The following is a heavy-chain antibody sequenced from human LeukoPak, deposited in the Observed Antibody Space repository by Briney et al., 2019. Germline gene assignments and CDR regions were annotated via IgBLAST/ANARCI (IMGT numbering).Heavy chain of an antibody. V-gene: IGHV3-7*01. J-gene: IGHJ4*02. D-gene: IGHD2-15*01. CDR1: GFTFSSYW. Sequence: GGSLRLSCAASGFTFSSYWMSWVRQAPGKGLEWVANIKQDGSEKHYVDSVKGRLTISRDNAKNLLYLQMNSLRVEDTAVYYCAGGPGFLIDCWGQGALVTVSS. CDR3: AGGPGFLIDC. CDR2: IKQDGSEK.